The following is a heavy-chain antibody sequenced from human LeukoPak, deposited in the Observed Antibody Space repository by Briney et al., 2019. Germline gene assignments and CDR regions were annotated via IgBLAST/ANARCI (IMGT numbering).Heavy chain of an antibody. V-gene: IGHV4-59*01. J-gene: IGHJ4*02. CDR3: ARSGYSPFDY. CDR2: IYYSGST. Sequence: PSETLSLTCTVSGGSISSYYWSWIRQPPGKGLEWIGYIYYSGSTNYNPSLKSRVTISVDTSKNQFSLKLSSVTAADTAVYYCARSGYSPFDYWGQGTLVTVSS. D-gene: IGHD5-18*01. CDR1: GGSISSYY.